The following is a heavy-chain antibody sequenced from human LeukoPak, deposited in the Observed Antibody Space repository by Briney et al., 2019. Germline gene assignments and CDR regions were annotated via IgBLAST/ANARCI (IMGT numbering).Heavy chain of an antibody. V-gene: IGHV3-7*01. Sequence: PSETLSLTCAVYGDSFSGFYWSWIRQPPGKGLEWVANINQDGSEKYYVDSVKGRFTISRDNAKNSVYLQMNSLRAEDTAVYYCARDGGVSGYDLLDYWGQGTLVTVSS. CDR3: ARDGGVSGYDLLDY. CDR2: INQDGSEK. CDR1: GDSFSGFY. J-gene: IGHJ4*02. D-gene: IGHD5-12*01.